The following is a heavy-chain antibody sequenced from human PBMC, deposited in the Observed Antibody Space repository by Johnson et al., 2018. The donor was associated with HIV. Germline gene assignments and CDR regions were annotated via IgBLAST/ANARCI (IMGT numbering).Heavy chain of an antibody. V-gene: IGHV3-30-3*01. J-gene: IGHJ3*02. D-gene: IGHD6-6*01. Sequence: VQLVESGGGVVQPGRSLRLSCAASGFTFSSYAMHWVRQAPGKGLEWVAVISYDGSTKYYADSVKGRFTISRDNAKNSLYLQMNSLRAEDTALYYCARALVEYSSSGAFDIWGQGTMVTVSS. CDR1: GFTFSSYA. CDR3: ARALVEYSSSGAFDI. CDR2: ISYDGSTK.